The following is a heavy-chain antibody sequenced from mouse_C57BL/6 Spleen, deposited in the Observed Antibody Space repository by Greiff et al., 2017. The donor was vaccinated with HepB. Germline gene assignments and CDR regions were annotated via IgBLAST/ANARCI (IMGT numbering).Heavy chain of an antibody. CDR1: GFTFSSYA. CDR2: ISSGGDYI. V-gene: IGHV5-9-1*02. CDR3: TRHDGTFYMDY. J-gene: IGHJ4*01. Sequence: EVKVVESGEGLVKPGGSLKLSCAASGFTFSSYAMSWVRQTPEKRLEWVAYISSGGDYIYYADTVKGRFTISRDNAKNTLYLQMSSLKSEDTAMYYCTRHDGTFYMDYWGQGTTLTVSS. D-gene: IGHD2-3*01.